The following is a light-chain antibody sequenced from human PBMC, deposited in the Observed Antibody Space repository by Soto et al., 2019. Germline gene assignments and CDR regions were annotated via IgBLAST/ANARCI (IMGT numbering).Light chain of an antibody. CDR1: SSDVGGSKY. Sequence: QSALTQPASVSGSPGQSITISCTGTSSDVGGSKYVYWYQQHPGKAPKLMIFEVTNRPSGVSNRFSGSKSGNTASLTISGLQAEDEADYYCSAYSSSNTDVVFGGGTKLTVL. V-gene: IGLV2-14*01. CDR2: EVT. CDR3: SAYSSSNTDVV. J-gene: IGLJ2*01.